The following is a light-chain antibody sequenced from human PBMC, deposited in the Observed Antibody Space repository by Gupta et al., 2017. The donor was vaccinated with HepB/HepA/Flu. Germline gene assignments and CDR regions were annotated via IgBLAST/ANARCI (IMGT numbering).Light chain of an antibody. CDR2: TAS. CDR3: QDEDRAPRN. J-gene: IGKJ2*01. V-gene: IGKV1-27*01. Sequence: DIQMTQSPSSLSASVGDRVTITCRASQDIRNYLVWYQQKPGRVPEVLIYTASTVRTGAPSRFSGSGSGTDFTLTISSRQPEDFATYYCQDEDRAPRNFGQGTKLEIK. CDR1: QDIRNY.